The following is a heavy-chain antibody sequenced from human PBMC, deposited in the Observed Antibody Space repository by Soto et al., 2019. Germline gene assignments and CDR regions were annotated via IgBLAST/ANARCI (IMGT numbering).Heavy chain of an antibody. CDR1: GFTFDDYT. V-gene: IGHV3-43*01. Sequence: EVQLVESGGVVVQPGGSLRLSCAASGFTFDDYTMHWVRQAPGKGLEWVSLISWDGGSTYYADSVKGRFTISRDNSKNSLYLQMNSLRTEDTALYYCAKDMVGYCSSTSCYHYYYGMDVWGQGTTVTVSS. D-gene: IGHD2-2*01. J-gene: IGHJ6*02. CDR3: AKDMVGYCSSTSCYHYYYGMDV. CDR2: ISWDGGST.